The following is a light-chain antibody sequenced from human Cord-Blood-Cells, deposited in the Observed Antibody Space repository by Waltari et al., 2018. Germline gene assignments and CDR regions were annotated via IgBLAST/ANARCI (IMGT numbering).Light chain of an antibody. CDR3: AAWDDSLSVLYV. V-gene: IGLV1-47*01. CDR2: RNN. CDR1: SSNIGSNY. J-gene: IGLJ1*01. Sequence: QSVLTQPPSASGTPGQRVTISCSGSSSNIGSNYVYWYQQLPATAPKLLIYRNNQRPSGVPDRFSGSKSGTSASLAISGLRSEDEADYYCAAWDDSLSVLYVFGTGTKVTVL.